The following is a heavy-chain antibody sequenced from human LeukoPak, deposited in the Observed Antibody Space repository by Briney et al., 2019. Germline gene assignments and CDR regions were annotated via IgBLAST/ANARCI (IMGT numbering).Heavy chain of an antibody. J-gene: IGHJ5*02. Sequence: VGSLRLSCAVSGFTFSSYSMNWVRQGPGKGLEWVSGINWNGGNTGYADSVKGRFTIFRDNAKNSLYLEMDSLRVEDTALYYCARTSDGNWFDPWGQGTLVTVSS. CDR3: ARTSDGNWFDP. V-gene: IGHV3-20*04. CDR2: INWNGGNT. D-gene: IGHD1-26*01. CDR1: GFTFSSYS.